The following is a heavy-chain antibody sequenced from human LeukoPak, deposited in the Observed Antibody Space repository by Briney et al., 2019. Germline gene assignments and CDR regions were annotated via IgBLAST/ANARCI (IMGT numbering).Heavy chain of an antibody. V-gene: IGHV4-61*02. CDR1: GGSISSGSYY. CDR3: ARGNSSSWPLDF. Sequence: SQTLSLTCTVSGGSISSGSYYWSWIRQPAGKGLEWIGRIYTSGITNYSPSLKSRVTISLDTSKNQFSLKLTSVTAADTAVYYCARGNSSSWPLDFWGQGTLVTVSS. J-gene: IGHJ4*02. D-gene: IGHD6-13*01. CDR2: IYTSGIT.